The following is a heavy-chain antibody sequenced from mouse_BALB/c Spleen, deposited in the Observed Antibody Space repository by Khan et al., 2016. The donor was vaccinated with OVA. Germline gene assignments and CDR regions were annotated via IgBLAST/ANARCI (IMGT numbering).Heavy chain of an antibody. D-gene: IGHD6-1*01. Sequence: VQLQQSGAELVRPGASVKLSCKTSGYIFTSYWIHWVKQRSGQGLEWIARIYPGTDNTYYSEKFKDKATLTADKYSSTAYMQLSSLTSEYSAVYFCAREEPFYYFEFWGQGTTLTVSS. J-gene: IGHJ2*01. CDR1: GYIFTSYW. CDR2: IYPGTDNT. CDR3: AREEPFYYFEF. V-gene: IGHV1S132*01.